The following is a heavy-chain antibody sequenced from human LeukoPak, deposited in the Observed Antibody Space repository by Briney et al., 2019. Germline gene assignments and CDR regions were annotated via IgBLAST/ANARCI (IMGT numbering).Heavy chain of an antibody. J-gene: IGHJ4*02. CDR3: ARSLSSSSSVDY. D-gene: IGHD6-6*01. Sequence: SETLSLTCSVSGGSVSSSSYYWGWIRQPPGKGLEWIGSIYYSGRAYYNPSLKSRVTIFVDTSKNQFSLKLSSVTAADTAVYYCARSLSSSSSVDYWGQGTLVTVSS. CDR1: GGSVSSSSYY. CDR2: IYYSGRA. V-gene: IGHV4-39*01.